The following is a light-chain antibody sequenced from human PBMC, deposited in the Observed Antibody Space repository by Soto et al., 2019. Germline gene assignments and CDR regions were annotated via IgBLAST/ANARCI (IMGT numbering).Light chain of an antibody. Sequence: DIQMTQSPSTLSASVGDRVTITCRASQSISNWLAWYQQKPGKAPKILIYKTSSLESGVPSRFSGSGSGTEFTLTISSLQPDDFATYYCQQYMTYSTFGQGTRLEI. J-gene: IGKJ5*01. CDR1: QSISNW. CDR3: QQYMTYST. CDR2: KTS. V-gene: IGKV1-5*03.